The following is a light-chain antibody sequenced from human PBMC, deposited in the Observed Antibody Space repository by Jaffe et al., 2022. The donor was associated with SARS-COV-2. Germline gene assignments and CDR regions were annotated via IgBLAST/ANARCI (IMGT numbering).Light chain of an antibody. Sequence: DIQLTQSPSFLSASVGDRVTITCRASQGISSYLAWYQQKPGKAPQLLIFAASTLQSGVPSRFSGSGSGTEFTLTISSLQPEDFATYFCQQLHSYPITFGQGTRLDIK. CDR2: AAS. V-gene: IGKV1-9*01. CDR3: QQLHSYPIT. J-gene: IGKJ5*01. CDR1: QGISSY.